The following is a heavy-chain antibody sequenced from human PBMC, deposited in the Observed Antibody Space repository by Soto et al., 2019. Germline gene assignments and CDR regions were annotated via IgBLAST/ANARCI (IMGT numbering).Heavy chain of an antibody. CDR1: GKSVSTFY. CDR2: IYHSGST. J-gene: IGHJ4*02. CDR3: ARVKQAQFFDY. Sequence: SETLSLTCTVSGKSVSTFYWSWIRQPPGKGLEWIGYIYHSGSTYYNPSLKSRVTISVDRSKNQFSLKLSSVTAADTAVYYCARVKQAQFFDYWGQGTLVTVS. D-gene: IGHD6-13*01. V-gene: IGHV4-59*02.